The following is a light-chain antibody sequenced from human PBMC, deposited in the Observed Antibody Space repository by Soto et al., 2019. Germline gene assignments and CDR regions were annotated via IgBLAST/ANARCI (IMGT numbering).Light chain of an antibody. CDR2: GAS. CDR1: QSVYSNY. CDR3: QQYGTSPYA. Sequence: ENVLTQSPGTLSLSPGERATLSCRASQSVYSNYLAWYQHKPGQAPRVLIYGASSRATGIPDRFSGSGSGTDFTLTINRVEPEDFAVYYCQQYGTSPYAFGQGTKLEIK. V-gene: IGKV3-20*01. J-gene: IGKJ2*01.